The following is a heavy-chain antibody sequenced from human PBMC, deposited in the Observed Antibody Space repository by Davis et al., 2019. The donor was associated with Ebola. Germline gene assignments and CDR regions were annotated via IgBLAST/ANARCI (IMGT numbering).Heavy chain of an antibody. V-gene: IGHV3-73*01. D-gene: IGHD2-15*01. J-gene: IGHJ4*02. CDR1: GFTFSSYS. Sequence: GESLKISCAASGFTFSSYSMNWVRQASGQGLEWVGRIRSKANSYATAYAASVKGRFTISSDDSKNTAYLQMNSLKTEDTAVYYCTTTILGYCSGGSCTHDDYWGQGTLVTVSS. CDR3: TTTILGYCSGGSCTHDDY. CDR2: IRSKANSYAT.